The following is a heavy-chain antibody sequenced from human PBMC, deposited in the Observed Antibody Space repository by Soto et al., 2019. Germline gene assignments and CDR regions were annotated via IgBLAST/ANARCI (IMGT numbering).Heavy chain of an antibody. CDR1: SGSIRTSNW. J-gene: IGHJ4*02. V-gene: IGHV4-4*02. CDR3: ARKMYYDILTGYSSYFDY. D-gene: IGHD3-9*01. Sequence: QVQLQESGPGLVKPSGTLSLTCAVSSGSIRTSNWWSWVRQPPGKGLEWIGEIYHSGSTNYNPSLKSRVTISIDKSKNQFFLKLSSMTAADTAVYYCARKMYYDILTGYSSYFDYWGQGTLVTVSS. CDR2: IYHSGST.